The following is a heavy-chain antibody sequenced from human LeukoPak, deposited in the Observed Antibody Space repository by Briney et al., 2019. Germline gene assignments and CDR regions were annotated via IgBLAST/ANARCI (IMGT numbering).Heavy chain of an antibody. J-gene: IGHJ5*02. CDR2: FDPEDGET. V-gene: IGHV1-24*01. CDR1: GYTLTELS. D-gene: IGHD3-22*01. CDR3: ATAAMRVHPWVWFDP. Sequence: ASVKVSCKVSGYTLTELSMHWVRQAPGKGLEWMGGFDPEDGETIYVQKFQGRVTMTEDTSTDTAYMELSSLRSEDTAVYYCATAAMRVHPWVWFDPWGQGTLVTVSS.